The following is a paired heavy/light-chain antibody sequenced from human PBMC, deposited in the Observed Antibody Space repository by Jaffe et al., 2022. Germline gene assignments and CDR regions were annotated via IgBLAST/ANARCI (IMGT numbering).Light chain of an antibody. J-gene: IGLJ2*01. Sequence: SYELTQPSSVSVSPGQTARITCSGDVLAKKYARWFQQKPGQAPVLVIYKDSERPSGIPERFSGSSSGTTVTLTISGAQVEDEADYYCYSAADNNVVFGGGTKLTVL. CDR1: VLAKKY. CDR3: YSAADNNVV. CDR2: KDS. V-gene: IGLV3-27*01.
Heavy chain of an antibody. J-gene: IGHJ4*02. D-gene: IGHD3-22*01. CDR3: ARDSDPYYYDSSGYYTDY. CDR2: INPSGGST. CDR1: GYTFTSYY. V-gene: IGHV1-46*01. Sequence: QVQLVQSGAEVKKPGASVKVSCKASGYTFTSYYMHWVRQAPGQGLEWMGIINPSGGSTSYAQKFQGRVTMTRDTSTSTVYMELSSLRSEDTAVYYCARDSDPYYYDSSGYYTDYWGQGTLVTVSS.